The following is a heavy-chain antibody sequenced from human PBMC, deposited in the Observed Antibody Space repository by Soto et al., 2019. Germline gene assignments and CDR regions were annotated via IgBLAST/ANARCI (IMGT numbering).Heavy chain of an antibody. CDR2: IYDAGTT. J-gene: IGHJ4*02. V-gene: IGHV4-39*01. CDR1: GASISRIGFH. Sequence: QVQLQESGPGLVKPSETLSLTCAVSGASISRIGFHWGWIRQPPGQGLEWIGSIYDAGTTFYNSSLKSRVTRSADTSKNHFSLRLTSVTAADTAVYYGARRGSGHTFDYWGQGTLVTVSS. CDR3: ARRGSGHTFDY. D-gene: IGHD3-10*01.